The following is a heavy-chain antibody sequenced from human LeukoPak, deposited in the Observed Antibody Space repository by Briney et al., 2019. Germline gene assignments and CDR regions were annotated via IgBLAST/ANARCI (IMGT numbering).Heavy chain of an antibody. CDR2: INPNSGGT. CDR3: ARGRPRYCSSTSCYSPGGMDV. D-gene: IGHD2-2*01. Sequence: ASVKVSCKASGYTFTGYYVHWVRQAPGQGLEWMGWINPNSGGTNYAQKFQGWVTMTRDTSISTAYMELSRLRSDDTAVYYCARGRPRYCSSTSCYSPGGMDVWGQGTTVTVSS. V-gene: IGHV1-2*04. J-gene: IGHJ6*02. CDR1: GYTFTGYY.